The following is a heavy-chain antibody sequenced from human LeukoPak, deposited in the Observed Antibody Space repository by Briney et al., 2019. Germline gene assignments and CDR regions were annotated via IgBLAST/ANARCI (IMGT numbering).Heavy chain of an antibody. CDR2: MNPNSGNT. CDR3: ARGGSSSGWYYYYMDV. D-gene: IGHD6-19*01. V-gene: IGHV1-8*03. J-gene: IGHJ6*03. Sequence: ASVKVSCKASGGTFSSYAINWVRQATGQGVEWMGWMNPNSGNTGYAQKFQGRVTITRNTSISTAYMELSSLRSEDTAVYYCARGGSSSGWYYYYMDVWGKGTTVTVSS. CDR1: GGTFSSYA.